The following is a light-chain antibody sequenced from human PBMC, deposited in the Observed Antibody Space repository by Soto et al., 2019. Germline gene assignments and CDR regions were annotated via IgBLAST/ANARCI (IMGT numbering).Light chain of an antibody. J-gene: IGLJ1*01. V-gene: IGLV2-14*03. CDR3: SSYTSSSTYV. CDR1: SSDVGAYNY. Sequence: QSALTQPASVSGSPGQSITISCTGTSSDVGAYNYVSWYQQHPGKAPRLMIYDVNNRPSGVSSRFSGSKAGNTASLTISGLQAEDEADYYCSSYTSSSTYVFGAGTKLTVL. CDR2: DVN.